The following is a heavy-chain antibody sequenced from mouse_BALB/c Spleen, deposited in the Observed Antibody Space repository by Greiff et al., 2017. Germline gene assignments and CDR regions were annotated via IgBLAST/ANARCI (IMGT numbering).Heavy chain of an antibody. Sequence: EVKLMESGGGLVQPGGSRKLSCAASGFTFSSFGMHWVRQAPEKGLEWVAYISSGSSTIYYADTVKGRFTISRDNPKNTLFLQMTSLRSEDTAMYYCARRGGYDVNYAMDYWGQGTSVTVSS. CDR2: ISSGSSTI. CDR1: GFTFSSFG. CDR3: ARRGGYDVNYAMDY. J-gene: IGHJ4*01. V-gene: IGHV5-17*02. D-gene: IGHD2-2*01.